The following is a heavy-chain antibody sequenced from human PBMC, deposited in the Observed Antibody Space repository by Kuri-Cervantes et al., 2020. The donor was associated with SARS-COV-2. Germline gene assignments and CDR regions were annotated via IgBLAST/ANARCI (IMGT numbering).Heavy chain of an antibody. D-gene: IGHD3-3*01. V-gene: IGHV4-39*01. Sequence: ESLKISCAASGFTFSDYYMSWIRQAPGKGLEWIGSIYYRGSTYYNPSLKSRVTISVDTPKNQFSLKLSSVTAADTAVYYCARRGNDFWRGYYSLDYYYMDVWGKGTTVTVSS. CDR2: IYYRGST. J-gene: IGHJ6*03. CDR3: ARRGNDFWRGYYSLDYYYMDV. CDR1: GFTFSDYY.